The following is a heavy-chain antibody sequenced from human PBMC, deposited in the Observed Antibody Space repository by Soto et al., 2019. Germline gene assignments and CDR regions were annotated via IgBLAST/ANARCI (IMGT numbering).Heavy chain of an antibody. CDR1: GGSISSINNHFSNHY. CDR2: ISNIGFT. CDR3: TTQGFGGLHGLVDV. Sequence: QVQLQESGPGLVKPSETLSLTCTVSGGSISSINNHFSNHYCSWIRLSPGKGLEWIGYISNIGFTRYDPSLKSRVSISVEPSKNQFPLKLTSVTAAETAVYYCTTQGFGGLHGLVDVWGQGTTVTVSS. D-gene: IGHD3-10*01. J-gene: IGHJ6*02. V-gene: IGHV4-61*01.